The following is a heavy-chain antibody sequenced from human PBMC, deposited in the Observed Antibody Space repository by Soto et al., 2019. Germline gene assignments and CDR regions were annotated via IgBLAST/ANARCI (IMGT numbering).Heavy chain of an antibody. D-gene: IGHD3-3*01. Sequence: GGSQRLSSTASGFTFSSYGRHWVRQAPGKGLEWVAVIWYDGSNKYYADSVKGRFTISRDNSKNTLYLQMNSLRAEDTAVYYCARDPYDFWSGDAFDIWGQGTMVTVSS. CDR1: GFTFSSYG. CDR2: IWYDGSNK. V-gene: IGHV3-33*01. CDR3: ARDPYDFWSGDAFDI. J-gene: IGHJ3*02.